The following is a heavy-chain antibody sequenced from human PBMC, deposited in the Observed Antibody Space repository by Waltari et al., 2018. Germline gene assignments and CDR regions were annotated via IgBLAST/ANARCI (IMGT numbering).Heavy chain of an antibody. D-gene: IGHD4-17*01. CDR2: IQPGESTI. CDR1: EYSFTTYW. J-gene: IGHJ4*02. CDR3: ARASAIRDYYGTLTAYEPFDY. Sequence: EVPLVQSGAEVKKPGESLKISCKDSEYSFTTYWIGRVRQLPGKGLEWMGIIQPGESTISSSPSFQGHVTLSADKSISTAFLQWSSLKASDTATYYCARASAIRDYYGTLTAYEPFDYWGQGTLVTVSS. V-gene: IGHV5-51*01.